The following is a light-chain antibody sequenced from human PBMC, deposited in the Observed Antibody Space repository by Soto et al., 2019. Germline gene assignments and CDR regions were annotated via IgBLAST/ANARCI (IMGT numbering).Light chain of an antibody. J-gene: IGLJ3*02. V-gene: IGLV2-8*02. CDR3: SSYAGSNNLGV. Sequence: QSALTQPPSASRSPGQSVTISCTGTSSDIGGYNYVSWYQHHPGKAPKVMIYEVSKRPSGVPDRFSGSKSGNTASLTVSGLQPEDEADYYCSSYAGSNNLGVFGGGTKVTVL. CDR1: SSDIGGYNY. CDR2: EVS.